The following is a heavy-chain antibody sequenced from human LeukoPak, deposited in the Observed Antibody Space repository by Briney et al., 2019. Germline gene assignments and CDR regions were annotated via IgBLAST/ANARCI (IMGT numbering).Heavy chain of an antibody. CDR3: ARDTALVTAPVYYGMDV. J-gene: IGHJ6*02. CDR1: IFIQCLI. D-gene: IGHD5-18*01. Sequence: ASVNDSFKGSVWIFIQCLIHELGEAPGQGLEWMGIINPSGGSTSYAQKFQGRVTMNRETSPNAVYMELSSLKSEDTAVYYCARDTALVTAPVYYGMDVWRQGSTVTVSS. CDR2: INPSGGST. V-gene: IGHV1-46*01.